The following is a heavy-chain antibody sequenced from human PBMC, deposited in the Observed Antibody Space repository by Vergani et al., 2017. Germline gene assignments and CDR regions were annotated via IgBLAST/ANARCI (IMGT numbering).Heavy chain of an antibody. CDR1: GFTFSSYS. V-gene: IGHV3-21*01. Sequence: EVQLVESGGGLVKPGGSLRLSCAASGFTFSSYSMNWVRQAPGKGLEWVSSISSNSSYIYYADSVKGRFTISRDNAKNSLYLQMNSLRAEDTAVYYCARGTSSSWYFTLVVDYWGQGTLVTVSS. J-gene: IGHJ4*02. CDR2: ISSNSSYI. D-gene: IGHD6-13*01. CDR3: ARGTSSSWYFTLVVDY.